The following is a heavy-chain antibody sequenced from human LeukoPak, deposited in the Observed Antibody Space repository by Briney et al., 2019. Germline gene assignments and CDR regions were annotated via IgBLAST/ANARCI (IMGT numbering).Heavy chain of an antibody. CDR2: LHPNSGTA. Sequence: ASVKVSCKASGYTFTSYDINWVRQATGQGLEWMGWLHPNSGTAGYAQNFQGRVTITRDTSMSTAYMELSSLRSEDTAVYYCARVTSGFWTGYYDPFDIWGQGTMVTVSS. V-gene: IGHV1-8*03. CDR3: ARVTSGFWTGYYDPFDI. D-gene: IGHD3/OR15-3a*01. J-gene: IGHJ3*02. CDR1: GYTFTSYD.